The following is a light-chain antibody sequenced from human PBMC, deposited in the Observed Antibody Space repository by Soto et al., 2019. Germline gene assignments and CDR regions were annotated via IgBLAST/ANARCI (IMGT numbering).Light chain of an antibody. CDR2: GNS. Sequence: QSVLTQPPSVSGAPGQTGTISCAGSSSNMGPGFDVHWYQQVSGTAPKLLIYGNSKRPSGVPASFSGSSPGPSASLAITGLQPEDEYDYYGQSYDRRLRGSVFGKGT. V-gene: IGLV1-40*01. CDR3: QSYDRRLRGSV. CDR1: SSNMGPGFD. J-gene: IGLJ1*01.